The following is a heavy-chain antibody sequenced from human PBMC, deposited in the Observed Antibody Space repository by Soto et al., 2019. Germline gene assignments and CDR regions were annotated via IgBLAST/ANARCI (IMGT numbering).Heavy chain of an antibody. CDR3: ARDRGSYNGIFDY. J-gene: IGHJ4*02. D-gene: IGHD2-15*01. CDR2: INVDGSAT. CDR1: GLTFSSSW. Sequence: EVQLVESGGGLVQPGGSRRLSCAVSGLTFSSSWMHWVRQAPGKGLAWVSRINVDGSATHYADSVQGRFTISRDNAKNILYLQMTNLSAEDTAVYYCARDRGSYNGIFDYWGQGTLVTVSS. V-gene: IGHV3-74*01.